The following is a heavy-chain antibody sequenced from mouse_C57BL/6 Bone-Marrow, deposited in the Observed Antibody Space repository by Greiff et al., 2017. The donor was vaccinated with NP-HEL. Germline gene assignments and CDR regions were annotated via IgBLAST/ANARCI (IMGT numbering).Heavy chain of an antibody. CDR1: GYTFTDYY. CDR2: INPNNGGT. Sequence: EVKLQQSGPELVKPGASVKISCKASGYTFTDYYMNWVKQSHGKSLEWIGDINPNNGGTSYNQKFKGKATLTVDKSSSTAYMELRSLTSEDSAVYYCARRGEGYAMDYWGQGTSVTVSS. J-gene: IGHJ4*01. CDR3: ARRGEGYAMDY. V-gene: IGHV1-26*01.